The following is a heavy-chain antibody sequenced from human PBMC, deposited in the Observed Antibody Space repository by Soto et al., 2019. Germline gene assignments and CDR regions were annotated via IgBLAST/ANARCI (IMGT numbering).Heavy chain of an antibody. CDR1: GYTFTSYG. D-gene: IGHD3-22*01. J-gene: IGHJ4*02. V-gene: IGHV1-18*01. CDR3: ARDSSNYYYDSSGYRTY. CDR2: ISAYNGNT. Sequence: ASVKVSCKASGYTFTSYGISWVRQAPGQGLEWMGWISAYNGNTNYAQKLQGRVTMTTDTSTSTAYMELRSLRSDDTAVYYCARDSSNYYYDSSGYRTYWGQGTLVTVSS.